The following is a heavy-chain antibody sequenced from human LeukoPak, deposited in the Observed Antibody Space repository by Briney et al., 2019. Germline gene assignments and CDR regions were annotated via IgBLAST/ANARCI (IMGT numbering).Heavy chain of an antibody. V-gene: IGHV1-8*01. Sequence: ASVRVSCKASGYTFTSYDINWVRQATGQGLEGMGWMNPNSGNTGYAQKFQGRVTMTRNTSISTAYMELSSLRSEDTAVYYCARGFPPYSSSSEEVDYWGQGTLVTVSS. CDR2: MNPNSGNT. D-gene: IGHD6-6*01. CDR1: GYTFTSYD. CDR3: ARGFPPYSSSSEEVDY. J-gene: IGHJ4*02.